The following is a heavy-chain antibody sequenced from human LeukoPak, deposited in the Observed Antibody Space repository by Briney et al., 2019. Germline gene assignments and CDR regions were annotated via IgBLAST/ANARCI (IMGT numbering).Heavy chain of an antibody. CDR2: IYTSGTT. V-gene: IGHV4-4*07. Sequence: SENLSLTCTFSGVAISSHFWSWIRQPAGKGMEWIGRIYTSGTTNYNPSFKSRVTMSVDPSKNQFSLRLSSVTAADTAVYYCARGYDTINFEYWGQGTLVTVSS. CDR3: ARGYDTINFEY. J-gene: IGHJ4*02. D-gene: IGHD3-9*01. CDR1: GVAISSHF.